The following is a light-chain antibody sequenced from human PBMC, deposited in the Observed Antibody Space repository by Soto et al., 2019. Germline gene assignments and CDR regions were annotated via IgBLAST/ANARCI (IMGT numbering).Light chain of an antibody. V-gene: IGKV1-39*01. J-gene: IGKJ5*01. Sequence: DIQMTQSPSSLSASVGHRVTITCRASQSISTYLNWYQKKPGKAPYLLIYDASRLQSGVPSRFSGSGGGTDFTLSISSVQPAAFATYFCQQSYIDPITFGQGTQLAI. CDR3: QQSYIDPIT. CDR1: QSISTY. CDR2: DAS.